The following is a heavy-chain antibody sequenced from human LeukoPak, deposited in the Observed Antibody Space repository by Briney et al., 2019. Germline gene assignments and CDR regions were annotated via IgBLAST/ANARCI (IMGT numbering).Heavy chain of an antibody. CDR2: IYNSGST. V-gene: IGHV4-31*03. J-gene: IGHJ4*02. CDR3: ARDYGGDYFDC. D-gene: IGHD4-23*01. Sequence: PSETLSPTCTVSGASISTGGDFWSWIRQHPGKGLEWIGHIYNSGSTYYNPSLKSRVTISVDTSKKQFSLKLSSVTAADTAVYYCARDYGGDYFDCWGQGTLVTVSS. CDR1: GASISTGGDF.